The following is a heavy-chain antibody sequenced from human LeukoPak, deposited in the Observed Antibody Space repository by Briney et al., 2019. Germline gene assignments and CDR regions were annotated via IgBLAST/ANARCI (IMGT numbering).Heavy chain of an antibody. D-gene: IGHD3-22*01. CDR1: GFTFSNAW. V-gene: IGHV3-15*01. CDR2: IKSKTDGGTT. Sequence: PGGSLRLSCAASGFTFSNAWMNWVRQAPGKGLEWVGRIKSKTDGGTTDYAAPVKGRFTISRDDSKNTLYLQMNSLKTEDTAVYYCTTASGLADYDYYDSSGLDAFDIWGQGTLVTVSS. J-gene: IGHJ3*02. CDR3: TTASGLADYDYYDSSGLDAFDI.